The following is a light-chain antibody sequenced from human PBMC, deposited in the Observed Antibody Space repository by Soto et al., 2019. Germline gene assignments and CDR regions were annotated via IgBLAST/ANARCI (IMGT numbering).Light chain of an antibody. CDR2: EVS. J-gene: IGLJ1*01. Sequence: QSALTQPPSASGSPGQSVTFSCTGTSSDIGDYNYVSWYQLHPGKAPKLMVFEVSNRPSGVSYCFSGSKSGNTASLTISGLQAEDEADYFCSSYSISTAYLFGTGTKVTVL. V-gene: IGLV2-14*01. CDR1: SSDIGDYNY. CDR3: SSYSISTAYL.